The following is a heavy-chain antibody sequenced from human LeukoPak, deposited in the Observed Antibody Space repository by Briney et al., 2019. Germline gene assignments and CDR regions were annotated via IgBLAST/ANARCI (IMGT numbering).Heavy chain of an antibody. CDR3: AKDSRGSGSRYYGMDV. Sequence: GGSLRLSCAASGFTFSSYAMNWVRQAPGKGLEWVSVISASGASTYNADSVEGRFTTSRDNAKNSLYLQMNSLRAEDTALYYCAKDSRGSGSRYYGMDVWGQGTTVTVSS. J-gene: IGHJ6*02. V-gene: IGHV3-23*01. D-gene: IGHD3-10*01. CDR1: GFTFSSYA. CDR2: ISASGAST.